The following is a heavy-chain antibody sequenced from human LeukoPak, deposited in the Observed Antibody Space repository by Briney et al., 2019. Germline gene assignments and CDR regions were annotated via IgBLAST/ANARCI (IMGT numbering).Heavy chain of an antibody. Sequence: GGSLRLSCAASGFTFDDYGMSWVRQAPGKGLEWVSGINWNGGSTGYADSVKGRFTISRDNAKNSLYLQMNSLRAEDTAVYYCARGGYSINSLDYWGQGTLVTVSS. V-gene: IGHV3-20*04. CDR2: INWNGGST. CDR1: GFTFDDYG. D-gene: IGHD4-11*01. CDR3: ARGGYSINSLDY. J-gene: IGHJ4*02.